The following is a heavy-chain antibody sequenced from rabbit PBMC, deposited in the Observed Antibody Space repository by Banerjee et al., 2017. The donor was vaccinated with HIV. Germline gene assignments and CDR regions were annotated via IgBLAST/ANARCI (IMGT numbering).Heavy chain of an antibody. J-gene: IGHJ4*01. V-gene: IGHV1S45*01. Sequence: QEQLKASGGGLVQPGGSLKLSCKSSEVDLSSYGMSWVRQAPGKGLEWIACINSNTGNTVYASWAKGPFTISKTSSTTVTLQMTSLTAADTATYFCARDLAGVIGWNFNLWGPGTLVTVS. D-gene: IGHD4-1*01. CDR1: EVDLSSYG. CDR2: INSNTGNT. CDR3: ARDLAGVIGWNFNL.